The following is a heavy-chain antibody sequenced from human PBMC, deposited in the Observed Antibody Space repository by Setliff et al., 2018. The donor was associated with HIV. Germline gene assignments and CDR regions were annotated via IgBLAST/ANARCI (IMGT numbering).Heavy chain of an antibody. V-gene: IGHV4-34*01. CDR2: INHSGST. CDR3: ARIYSSSWDVLYYYYYMDV. CDR1: GGSFSGYY. D-gene: IGHD6-13*01. J-gene: IGHJ6*03. Sequence: ETLSLTCAVYGGSFSGYYWSWIRQPPGKGLEWSGEINHSGSTNYNPSLKSRVTITVDTSKNQFSLKLSSVTAADTAVYYCARIYSSSWDVLYYYYYMDVWGKGTTVTVSS.